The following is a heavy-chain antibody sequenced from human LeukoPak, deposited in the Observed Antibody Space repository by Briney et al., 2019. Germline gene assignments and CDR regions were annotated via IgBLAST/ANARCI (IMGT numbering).Heavy chain of an antibody. Sequence: ASVKVSCKASGYTFTGYYMHWVRQAPGQGLEWMGWINPNSGGTNYAQKFQGRVTMTRDTSISTAYMELSRLRSDDTAVYYCARGDSSGYSPYYFDYWGQGTLVTVSS. V-gene: IGHV1-2*02. CDR2: INPNSGGT. D-gene: IGHD3-22*01. CDR1: GYTFTGYY. J-gene: IGHJ4*02. CDR3: ARGDSSGYSPYYFDY.